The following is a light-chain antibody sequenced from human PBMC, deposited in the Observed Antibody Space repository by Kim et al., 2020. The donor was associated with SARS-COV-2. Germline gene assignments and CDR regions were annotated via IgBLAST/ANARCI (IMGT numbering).Light chain of an antibody. CDR1: SIDVGSYNL. CDR3: CSYAGSSTFV. J-gene: IGLJ2*01. V-gene: IGLV2-23*02. CDR2: EVS. Sequence: GQSITISCTGTSIDVGSYNLVSWYQQHPGKAPKLMIYEVSKRPSGVSNRFSGSKSGNTASLTISGLQAEDEADYYCCSYAGSSTFVFGGGTQLTVL.